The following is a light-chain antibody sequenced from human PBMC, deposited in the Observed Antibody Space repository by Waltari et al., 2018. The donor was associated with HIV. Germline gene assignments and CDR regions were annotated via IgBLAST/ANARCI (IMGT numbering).Light chain of an antibody. CDR2: KDT. Sequence: SFELTQPPSMSVSPGQTARITCSGAALSKQFVFWYHQKPGQAPVSIIFKDTARSLGIPDRFSGSTSGTNATLIINRVQPEDEGDFYCQSADTTGTVVFGGGTKLSV. CDR3: QSADTTGTVV. J-gene: IGLJ2*01. CDR1: ALSKQF. V-gene: IGLV3-25*03.